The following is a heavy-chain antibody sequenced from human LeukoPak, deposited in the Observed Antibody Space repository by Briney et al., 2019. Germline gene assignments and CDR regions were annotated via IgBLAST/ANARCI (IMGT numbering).Heavy chain of an antibody. J-gene: IGHJ4*02. D-gene: IGHD4-23*01. V-gene: IGHV4-4*02. Sequence: PSETLSLTCAVSGGSISSSNWWSWVRQPPGKGLEWIGEIYHSGSTNYNPSLKSRVTISVDTSKNQFSLKLSSVTAADTAVYYCARVGHYGGNSFDYWGQGTLVTVSS. CDR3: ARVGHYGGNSFDY. CDR2: IYHSGST. CDR1: GGSISSSNW.